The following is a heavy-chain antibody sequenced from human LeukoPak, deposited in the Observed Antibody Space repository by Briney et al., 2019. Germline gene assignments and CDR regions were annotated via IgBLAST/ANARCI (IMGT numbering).Heavy chain of an antibody. Sequence: SETLSLTCTVSGGSISSSSYYWGWLRQPPGKGLEWIGSIYYSGSTYYNPSLKSRVTISVDTSKNQFSLKLSSVTAADTAVYYCARDQESRLELRPGWFDPWGQGTLVTVSS. CDR2: IYYSGST. D-gene: IGHD1-7*01. J-gene: IGHJ5*02. CDR1: GGSISSSSYY. CDR3: ARDQESRLELRPGWFDP. V-gene: IGHV4-39*07.